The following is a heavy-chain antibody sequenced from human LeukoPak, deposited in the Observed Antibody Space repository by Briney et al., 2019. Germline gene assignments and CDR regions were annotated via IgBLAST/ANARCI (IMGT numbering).Heavy chain of an antibody. Sequence: PGGSLRLSCAASGFTFSSYAMNWVRQAPGKGLEWVSTISGSGGSTYYADSVKGRFTISRDNSKNTLYLQMNSLRAEDTAVYYCAKSLSNRGARDYFDYWGQGTLVTVSS. CDR1: GFTFSSYA. CDR3: AKSLSNRGARDYFDY. CDR2: ISGSGGST. D-gene: IGHD1-26*01. V-gene: IGHV3-23*01. J-gene: IGHJ4*02.